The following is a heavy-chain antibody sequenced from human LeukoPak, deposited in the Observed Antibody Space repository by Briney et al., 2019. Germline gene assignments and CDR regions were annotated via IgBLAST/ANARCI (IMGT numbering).Heavy chain of an antibody. J-gene: IGHJ4*02. D-gene: IGHD2-8*02. CDR3: AKDFYWAFDY. Sequence: PGGSLRLSCATSGFTFSNYFMTWIRQAPGKGLDWVAHIRYDESDKYYADSVKGRFTISRDISKNTVYLQMNSLRVEDTAVYYCAKDFYWAFDYWGQGTLVTVSS. V-gene: IGHV3-30*02. CDR2: IRYDESDK. CDR1: GFTFSNYF.